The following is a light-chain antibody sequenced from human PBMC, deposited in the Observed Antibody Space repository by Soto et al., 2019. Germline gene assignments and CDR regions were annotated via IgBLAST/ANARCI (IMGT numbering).Light chain of an antibody. V-gene: IGKV3-15*01. J-gene: IGKJ1*01. Sequence: EIVMTQSPATLSVSPGERATLSCRASQSVSSNLAWYQQKPGRAPRLLIYGASTRATGIPARFSGSGSGTEFTLTISSLQSEDFAVYYCQQYNNWPQTVGQGTKVDIK. CDR2: GAS. CDR1: QSVSSN. CDR3: QQYNNWPQT.